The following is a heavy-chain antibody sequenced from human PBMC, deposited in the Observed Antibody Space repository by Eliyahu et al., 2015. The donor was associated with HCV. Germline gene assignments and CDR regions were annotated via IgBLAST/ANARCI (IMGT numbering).Heavy chain of an antibody. CDR2: IDWDDDK. J-gene: IGHJ4*02. V-gene: IGHV2-70*15. CDR3: ARTTSDYGGNWGYYFDY. Sequence: QVTLRESGPALVKPTQTLTLTCTFSGFSLNXSGMCVSWIRQPPGKAXEWLARIDWDDDKYYSTSLKTRLTISKDTSKNQVVLTMTNMDPVDTATYYCARTTSDYGGNWGYYFDYWGQGTLVTVSS. CDR1: GFSLNXSGMC. D-gene: IGHD4-23*01.